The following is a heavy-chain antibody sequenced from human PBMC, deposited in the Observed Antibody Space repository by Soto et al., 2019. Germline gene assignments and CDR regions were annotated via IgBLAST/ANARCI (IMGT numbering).Heavy chain of an antibody. Sequence: ASVKVSCKASGYTFTSYGISWVRQAPGQGLEWMGWMNPNSGNTGYAQKFQGRVTMTRNTSISTAYMELSSLRSEDTAVYYCATLGYDFWSGYPQDMDVWGKGTTVTVSS. J-gene: IGHJ6*03. V-gene: IGHV1-8*02. CDR3: ATLGYDFWSGYPQDMDV. CDR2: MNPNSGNT. D-gene: IGHD3-3*01. CDR1: GYTFTSYG.